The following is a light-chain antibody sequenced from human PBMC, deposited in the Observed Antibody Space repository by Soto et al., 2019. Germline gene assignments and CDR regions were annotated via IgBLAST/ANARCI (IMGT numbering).Light chain of an antibody. J-gene: IGLJ3*02. V-gene: IGLV2-14*01. CDR3: SSYTSSSTLDWV. CDR2: EVS. CDR1: SSDVWGYNY. Sequence: QSALTQPASVSGSPGQSVTISCTGTSSDVWGYNYVSWYHQHPCKAPKLMLDEVSNRDSGVSNRFSGAKSCNTASLTISRLQAEAEADYYCSSYTSSSTLDWVFGGGTKLTVL.